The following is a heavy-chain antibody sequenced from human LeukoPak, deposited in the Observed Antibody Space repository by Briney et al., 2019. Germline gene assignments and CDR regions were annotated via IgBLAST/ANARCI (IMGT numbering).Heavy chain of an antibody. Sequence: GGSLRLSCAASGFTFSDYGMYWVRQAPGKGLEWVAYIRYDASHKDYADSVKGRLTISRDNSKNTLYLQMNSLRAEDTAVYYCVKPVRGFPVGYEYWGQGTLVTVSS. CDR2: IRYDASHK. D-gene: IGHD2-15*01. CDR3: VKPVRGFPVGYEY. V-gene: IGHV3-30*02. J-gene: IGHJ4*02. CDR1: GFTFSDYG.